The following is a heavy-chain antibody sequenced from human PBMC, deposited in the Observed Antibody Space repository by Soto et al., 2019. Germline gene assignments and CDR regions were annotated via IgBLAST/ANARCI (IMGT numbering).Heavy chain of an antibody. V-gene: IGHV3-30*18. CDR2: ISYDGSNK. D-gene: IGHD2-2*01. J-gene: IGHJ4*02. CDR1: GFTFSSYG. CDR3: AKRNGLSDYFDH. Sequence: QVQLVESGGGVVQPGRSLRLSCAASGFTFSSYGMHWVRQAPGKGLEWVAVISYDGSNKYYADSVKGRFTISRDNSKNPLYLQMNSLRAEDTAVYYCAKRNGLSDYFDHWGQGTLATVSS.